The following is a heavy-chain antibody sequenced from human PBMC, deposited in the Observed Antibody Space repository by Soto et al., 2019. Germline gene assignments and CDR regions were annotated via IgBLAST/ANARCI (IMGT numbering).Heavy chain of an antibody. D-gene: IGHD3-3*01. CDR1: GFTFSNAW. CDR3: DYDFWSAGGPTYVTQGSGNWFDP. V-gene: IGHV3-15*01. J-gene: IGHJ5*02. Sequence: GGSLRLSCAASGFTFSNAWMSWVRQAPGKGLEWVGRINSKTDGGTTDYAAPVKGRFTISRDDSKNTLYLQMNSLKTEDTAVYYCDYDFWSAGGPTYVTQGSGNWFDPWGQGTPVTVSS. CDR2: INSKTDGGTT.